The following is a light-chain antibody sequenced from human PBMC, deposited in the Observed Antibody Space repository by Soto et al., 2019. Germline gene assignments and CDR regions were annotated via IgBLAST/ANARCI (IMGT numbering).Light chain of an antibody. Sequence: QSVLTQPPSASGTPGQRITISCSGSSSNIGSNTVNWYQQLPGTAPKLLIYSNTQRPSGVPDRFSGSKSGTSASLAISGLQSEDEADYYCQSYDISLHNYVFGTGTKLTVL. J-gene: IGLJ1*01. CDR3: QSYDISLHNYV. CDR2: SNT. V-gene: IGLV1-44*01. CDR1: SSNIGSNT.